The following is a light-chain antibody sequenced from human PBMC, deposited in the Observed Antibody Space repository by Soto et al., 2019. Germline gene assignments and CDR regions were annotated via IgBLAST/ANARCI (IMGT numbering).Light chain of an antibody. J-gene: IGKJ3*01. V-gene: IGKV3-20*01. CDR1: QSVSSSY. CDR2: GAS. Sequence: EIVLTQSPGTLSLSPGERATLSCRASQSVSSSYLAWDQQKPGQAPRLLIYGASSRATGIPDRFSGSGSGTDFTLTIRRLEPEYFAVHYCQPAGTFGPGTKVDIK. CDR3: QPAGT.